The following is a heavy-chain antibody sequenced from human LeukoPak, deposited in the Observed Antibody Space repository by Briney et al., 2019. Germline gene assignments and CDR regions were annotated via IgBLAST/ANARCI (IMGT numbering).Heavy chain of an antibody. CDR3: ARLAPRSWSAFDY. V-gene: IGHV3-7*01. Sequence: PGGSLRLSCAASGFTFSSYWMSWVRQAPGKGLEWVANIRQDGSEKYYVDSVKGRFTISRDNAKNSLYLQMNSLRAEDTAVYYCARLAPRSWSAFDYWGQGTLVTVSS. D-gene: IGHD6-13*01. CDR1: GFTFSSYW. J-gene: IGHJ4*02. CDR2: IRQDGSEK.